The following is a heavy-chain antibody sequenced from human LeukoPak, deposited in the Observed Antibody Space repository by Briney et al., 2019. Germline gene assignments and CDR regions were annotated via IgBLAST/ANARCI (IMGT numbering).Heavy chain of an antibody. Sequence: PSETLSLTCTVSGGSIRSYYWSWIRQPPGKGLEWIGYIYYSGSTNYNPSLKSRVTISVDTSKNQFSLKLSSVTAADTAFYYCARIHPGDHAFDIWGQGTMVTVSS. CDR2: IYYSGST. CDR1: GGSIRSYY. CDR3: ARIHPGDHAFDI. J-gene: IGHJ3*02. V-gene: IGHV4-59*01. D-gene: IGHD2-21*01.